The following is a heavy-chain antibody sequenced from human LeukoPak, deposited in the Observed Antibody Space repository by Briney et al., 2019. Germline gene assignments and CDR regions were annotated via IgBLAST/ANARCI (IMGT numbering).Heavy chain of an antibody. Sequence: SETLSLTCTVSGGSIRSSDYYGGWIRQPPGKGLEWIGSRYYSVPTYYNPSLKSRVTISVDTSKNPFSLKLDSVTAADTAVYYCARDRLRWPKIDYWGQGTLVTVSS. CDR3: ARDRLRWPKIDY. CDR1: GGSIRSSDYY. D-gene: IGHD4-23*01. V-gene: IGHV4-39*07. J-gene: IGHJ4*02. CDR2: RYYSVPT.